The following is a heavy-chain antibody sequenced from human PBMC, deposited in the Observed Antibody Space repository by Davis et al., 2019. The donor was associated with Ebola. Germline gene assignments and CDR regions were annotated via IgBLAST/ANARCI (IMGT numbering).Heavy chain of an antibody. D-gene: IGHD3-9*01. CDR1: GGTFSSYG. J-gene: IGHJ5*02. Sequence: SVKVSCKASGGTFSSYGISWVRQAPGQGLEWMGGIIPIFGTTNYAQKFQGRVTIIADKSTSTAYMELSSLRSEDTAVYYCARERFISGYMLDPWGQGTLVTVSS. CDR2: IIPIFGTT. CDR3: ARERFISGYMLDP. V-gene: IGHV1-69*06.